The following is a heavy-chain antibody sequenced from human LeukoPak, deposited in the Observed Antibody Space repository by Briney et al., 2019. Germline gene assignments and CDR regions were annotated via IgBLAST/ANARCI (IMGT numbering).Heavy chain of an antibody. V-gene: IGHV1-2*02. J-gene: IGHJ4*02. CDR1: GYTVTGYY. CDR3: ARDRVAGPSFDY. D-gene: IGHD6-19*01. CDR2: INPNSGGT. Sequence: ASVQVSCKASGYTVTGYYMHWVRQAPGQGLEWMGWINPNSGGTNYAQKFQGRVTMTRDTSISTAYMELSRLRSDDTAVYYCARDRVAGPSFDYWGQGTLVTVSS.